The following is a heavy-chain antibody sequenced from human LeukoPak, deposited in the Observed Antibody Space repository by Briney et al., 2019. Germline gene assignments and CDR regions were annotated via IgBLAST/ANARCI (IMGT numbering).Heavy chain of an antibody. Sequence: ASVKVSCKTSGYSFTKYYIHWVRLAPGQGLEWMGWINCNSGDTLYAQKFQGRVTMTRDTSITTAYLDVSSLRYDDTAVYYCAKGDWFDPWGQGTLVTVSS. CDR3: AKGDWFDP. J-gene: IGHJ5*02. CDR2: INCNSGDT. V-gene: IGHV1-2*02. CDR1: GYSFTKYY.